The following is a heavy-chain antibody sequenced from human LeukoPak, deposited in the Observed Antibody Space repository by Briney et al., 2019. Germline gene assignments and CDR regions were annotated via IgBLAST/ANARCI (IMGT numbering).Heavy chain of an antibody. CDR3: ARVALWLANYYYYYMDV. Sequence: GGSLRLSCAASGFTFSSYEMNWVRQAPGKGLEWVSYISSSGSTIYYADSVKGRFTISRDNAKNSLYLQMNSLRAEDTAVYYGARVALWLANYYYYYMDVWGKGTTATVSS. D-gene: IGHD6-19*01. J-gene: IGHJ6*03. V-gene: IGHV3-48*03. CDR2: ISSSGSTI. CDR1: GFTFSSYE.